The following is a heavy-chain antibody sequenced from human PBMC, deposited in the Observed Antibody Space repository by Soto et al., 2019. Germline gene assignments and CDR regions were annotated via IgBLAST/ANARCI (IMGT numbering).Heavy chain of an antibody. CDR1: GGSISSGGYY. V-gene: IGHV4-31*03. CDR2: IYYSGST. D-gene: IGHD6-6*01. J-gene: IGHJ6*03. Sequence: SETLSLTCTVSGGSISSGGYYWSWIRQHPGKGLEWIGYIYYSGSTYYNPSLKSRVTISVDTSKNQFSLKLSSVTAADTAVYYCARVKGEYSSSPKKNYYYYYMDVWGKGTTVTVSS. CDR3: ARVKGEYSSSPKKNYYYYYMDV.